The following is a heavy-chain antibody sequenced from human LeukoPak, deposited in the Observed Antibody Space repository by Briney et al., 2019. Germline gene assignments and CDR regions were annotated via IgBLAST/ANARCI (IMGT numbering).Heavy chain of an antibody. CDR1: GFIFNTYV. CDR2: ISSSGSTI. CDR3: ARDIGRGHDAFDI. V-gene: IGHV3-48*01. D-gene: IGHD3-10*01. Sequence: GGSLRLSCAASGFIFNTYVMHWVRQAPGKGLEWVSYISSSGSTIYYADSVKGRFTISRDNAKNSLYLQMNSLRAEDTAVYYCARDIGRGHDAFDIWGQGTMVTVS. J-gene: IGHJ3*02.